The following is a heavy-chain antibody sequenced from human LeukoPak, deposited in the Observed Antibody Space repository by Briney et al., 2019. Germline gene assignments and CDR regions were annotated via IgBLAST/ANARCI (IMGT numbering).Heavy chain of an antibody. Sequence: GESLKISCKGSGYRFTNYWIGWVRQMPGKGLEWMGTIYPGDSETRGSPSFQGHVTFSVDKSINTAFLQWRTLKTSDTATYYCARQASSSSIDYWGQGTLVTVSS. V-gene: IGHV5-51*01. CDR1: GYRFTNYW. D-gene: IGHD6-6*01. CDR3: ARQASSSSIDY. CDR2: IYPGDSET. J-gene: IGHJ4*02.